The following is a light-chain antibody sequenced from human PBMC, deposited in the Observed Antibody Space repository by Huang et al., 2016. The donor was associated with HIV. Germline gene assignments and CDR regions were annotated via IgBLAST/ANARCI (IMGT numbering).Light chain of an antibody. Sequence: DIVMTQSPDSLAVSLGGRATTNCKSSQGVVSNSHSTNYLSWYQQKPGHPPKLLFYWASTRETGVPDRFRGSGSGTDFTLTISSLQTEDVAVYYCQQYYRTPFNFGPGTKMDVK. CDR2: WAS. CDR1: QGVVSNSHSTNY. CDR3: QQYYRTPFN. V-gene: IGKV4-1*01. J-gene: IGKJ3*01.